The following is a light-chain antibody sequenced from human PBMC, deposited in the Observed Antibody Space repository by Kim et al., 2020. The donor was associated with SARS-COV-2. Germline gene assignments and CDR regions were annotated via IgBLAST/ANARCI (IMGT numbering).Light chain of an antibody. Sequence: AYTGDRVTITCRSSPSISSYLAWYQQKPGKAPKLLIYAAATLQSGFPSRFSGSGSGTDFTHTISCLQSEDFATYYCQQYYSYPGTFGQGTKVDIK. J-gene: IGKJ1*01. V-gene: IGKV1-8*01. CDR2: AAA. CDR1: PSISSY. CDR3: QQYYSYPGT.